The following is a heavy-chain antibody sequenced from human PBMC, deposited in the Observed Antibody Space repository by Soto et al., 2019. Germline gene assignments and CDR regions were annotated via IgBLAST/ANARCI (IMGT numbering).Heavy chain of an antibody. CDR2: ISSDGSGT. CDR3: ASSVVGTVVLL. V-gene: IGHV3-74*01. Sequence: EVQLVESGGGLVQPGGSLRLSCAASGFAFRSYWMHWVRQSPGKGLVWVSRISSDGSGTNYADSVKGRFTISRDNAKNTLYLQMNSLRAEDTAVYYCASSVVGTVVLLWGQGTTVSVSS. D-gene: IGHD2-15*01. J-gene: IGHJ6*02. CDR1: GFAFRSYW.